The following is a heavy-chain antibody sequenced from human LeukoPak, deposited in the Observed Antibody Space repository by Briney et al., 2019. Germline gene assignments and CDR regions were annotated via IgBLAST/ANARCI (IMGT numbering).Heavy chain of an antibody. CDR1: GFTFSSYN. D-gene: IGHD2-21*02. J-gene: IGHJ4*02. CDR2: ISSSSTI. V-gene: IGHV3-48*03. Sequence: GGSLRLSCEVSGFTFSSYNMNWVRQAPGKGLEWISYISSSSTIYYADSVKGRFTISRDNAKNSLYLQMNSLRAEDTAVYYCARQYPYCGGDCSSFDYWGQGTLVTVSS. CDR3: ARQYPYCGGDCSSFDY.